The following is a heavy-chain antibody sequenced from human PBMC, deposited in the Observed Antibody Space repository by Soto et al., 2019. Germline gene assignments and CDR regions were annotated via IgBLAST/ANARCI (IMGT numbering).Heavy chain of an antibody. CDR1: GFTFSNYG. D-gene: IGHD6-19*01. Sequence: PGESLKISCADSGFTFSNYGMHWVRQAPGKGLEWVAAISYDGSNKYYADSVEGRFTISRDNSKNTLYLQMNSLRAEDTAVYYCARSWAVAGSNDYSGQGTLVTVSS. V-gene: IGHV3-30*03. CDR3: ARSWAVAGSNDY. J-gene: IGHJ4*02. CDR2: ISYDGSNK.